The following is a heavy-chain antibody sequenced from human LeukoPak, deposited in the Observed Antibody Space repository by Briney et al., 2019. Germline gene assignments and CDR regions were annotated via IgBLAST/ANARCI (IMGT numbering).Heavy chain of an antibody. V-gene: IGHV3-74*01. CDR3: IRGTVGAPGNDY. CDR2: IDTDGCFT. CDR1: GFTFSSYW. Sequence: GGSLRLSCAASGFTFSSYWMHWVRQAPGKGLVWVSRIDTDGCFTSYADSVRGRFTISRDNAKNTLYLQMSSLRAEDTAVYYCIRGTVGAPGNDYWGQGTLVTVSS. D-gene: IGHD1-26*01. J-gene: IGHJ4*02.